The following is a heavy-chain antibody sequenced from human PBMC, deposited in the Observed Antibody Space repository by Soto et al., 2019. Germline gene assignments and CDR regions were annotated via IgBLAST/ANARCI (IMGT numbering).Heavy chain of an antibody. D-gene: IGHD6-13*01. CDR3: ARSPTDSSSWFLSGMDV. V-gene: IGHV1-69*13. CDR1: GGTFSSYA. J-gene: IGHJ6*02. Sequence: ASVKVSCKASGGTFSSYAISWVRQAPGQGLEWMGGIIPIFGTANYAQKFQGRVTITADESTSTAYMELSSLRSEDTAVYYCARSPTDSSSWFLSGMDVWGQGTTVTVSS. CDR2: IIPIFGTA.